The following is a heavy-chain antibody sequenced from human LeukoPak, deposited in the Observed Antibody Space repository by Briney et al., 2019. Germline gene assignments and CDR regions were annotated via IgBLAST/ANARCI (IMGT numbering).Heavy chain of an antibody. CDR3: ATYYVLTGFEY. D-gene: IGHD3-9*01. CDR2: ISPLLGAS. V-gene: IGHV1-69*13. CDR1: GATFSDFV. J-gene: IGHJ4*02. Sequence: SVKVSCKASGATFSDFVISWVRQAPGQGLNWMGGISPLLGASKHTQKFQDRVTITADESTSTAYMELSDLRPADTAVYYCATYYVLTGFEYWGQGTLVTVSS.